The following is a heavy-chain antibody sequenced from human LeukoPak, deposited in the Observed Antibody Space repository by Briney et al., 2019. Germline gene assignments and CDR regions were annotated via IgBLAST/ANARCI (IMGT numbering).Heavy chain of an antibody. CDR3: ARALLWFGELSFGPFDY. CDR1: GYTFTSYY. D-gene: IGHD3-10*01. V-gene: IGHV1-46*01. J-gene: IGHJ4*02. CDR2: INPSGGST. Sequence: ASVKVSCKASGYTFTSYYMHWVRQAPGQGLEWMGIINPSGGSTSYAQKFQGRVTMTRDTSTSTVYMELSSLRSEDTAVYYCARALLWFGELSFGPFDYWGQGTLVTVSS.